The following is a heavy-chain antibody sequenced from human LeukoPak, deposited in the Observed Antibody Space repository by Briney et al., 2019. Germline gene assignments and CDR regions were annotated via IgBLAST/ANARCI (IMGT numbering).Heavy chain of an antibody. CDR3: ARENNTWSTTHFDY. J-gene: IGHJ4*02. CDR1: GFIFSSYW. CDR2: INQDGREQ. D-gene: IGHD1/OR15-1a*01. Sequence: GGSLRLSCTASGFIFSSYWMTWVRQAPGKGLEWVANINQDGREQNYVNSVKGRFTISRDNAKNSLYLQMNSLRAEDTALYYCARENNTWSTTHFDYWGQGTLVTVSS. V-gene: IGHV3-7*01.